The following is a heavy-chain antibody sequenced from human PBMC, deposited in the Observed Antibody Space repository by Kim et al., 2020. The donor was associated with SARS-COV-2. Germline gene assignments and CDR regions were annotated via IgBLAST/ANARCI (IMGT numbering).Heavy chain of an antibody. Sequence: SETLSLTCAVYGGSFSGYYWSWIRQPPGKGLEWIGEINHSGSTNYNPSLKSRVTISVDTSKNQFSLKLSSVTAADTAVYYCAREYGSGTIDYWGQGTLVT. CDR3: AREYGSGTIDY. CDR1: GGSFSGYY. J-gene: IGHJ4*02. CDR2: INHSGST. V-gene: IGHV4-34*01. D-gene: IGHD3-10*01.